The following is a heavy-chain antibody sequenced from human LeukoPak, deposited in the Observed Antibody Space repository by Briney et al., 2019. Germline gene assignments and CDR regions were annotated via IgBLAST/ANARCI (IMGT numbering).Heavy chain of an antibody. D-gene: IGHD1-26*01. Sequence: KASETLSLTYGVSGNSIIHTYYWGWVRQPPGKELEWIGSIYNSGSTHYNPSLKSRVTISVDTSKNQFSLRLSSVTAADTAVYHWARKSSGDYSDYWGQGSLVTVSS. CDR1: GNSIIHTYY. J-gene: IGHJ4*02. CDR3: ARKSSGDYSDY. CDR2: IYNSGST. V-gene: IGHV4-38-2*01.